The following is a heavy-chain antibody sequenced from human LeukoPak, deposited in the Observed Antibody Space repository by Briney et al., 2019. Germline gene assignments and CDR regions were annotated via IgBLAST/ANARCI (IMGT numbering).Heavy chain of an antibody. Sequence: GGSLRLSCAASGFTFSSYAMSWVRQAPGQGLEWVSAISGSGGSTYYADSVKGRFTISRDNSKNTLYLQMNSLRAEDTAVYYCAKAPYDSSGYFLLFDYWGQGTLVTVSS. V-gene: IGHV3-23*01. CDR3: AKAPYDSSGYFLLFDY. CDR1: GFTFSSYA. CDR2: ISGSGGST. J-gene: IGHJ4*02. D-gene: IGHD3-22*01.